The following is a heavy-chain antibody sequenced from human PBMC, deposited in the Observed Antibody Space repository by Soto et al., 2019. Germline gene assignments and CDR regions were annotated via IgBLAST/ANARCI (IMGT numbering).Heavy chain of an antibody. Sequence: QVQLVESGGGVVQPGRSPRLSCAASGFTFSSYGMHWVRQAPGKGLEWVAVIWYDGSNKYYADSVKGRFTISRDNSKNTLYLQMNSLRAEDTAVYYCARGGYCSSTSCWRVSYYFDYWGQGTLVTVSS. V-gene: IGHV3-33*01. CDR1: GFTFSSYG. CDR2: IWYDGSNK. J-gene: IGHJ4*02. D-gene: IGHD2-2*01. CDR3: ARGGYCSSTSCWRVSYYFDY.